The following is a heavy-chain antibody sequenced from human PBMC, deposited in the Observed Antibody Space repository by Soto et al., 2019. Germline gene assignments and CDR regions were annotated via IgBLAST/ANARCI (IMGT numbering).Heavy chain of an antibody. J-gene: IGHJ5*02. CDR3: ARYIRRPRRGYCSGGSCYTNWFDP. D-gene: IGHD2-15*01. V-gene: IGHV4-59*08. CDR2: IYYSGST. CDR1: GGSISSYY. Sequence: PSETLSLTCTVSGGSISSYYWSWIRQPPGKGLEWIGYIYYSGSTNYNPSLKSRVTISVDTSKNQFSLKLSSVTAADTAVYYCARYIRRPRRGYCSGGSCYTNWFDPWGQGTLVTVSS.